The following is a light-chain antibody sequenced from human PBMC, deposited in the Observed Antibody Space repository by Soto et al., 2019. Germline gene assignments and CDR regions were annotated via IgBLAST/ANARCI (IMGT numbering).Light chain of an antibody. J-gene: IGLJ1*01. CDR1: NIGSKS. CDR2: YDS. V-gene: IGLV3-21*04. CDR3: QVWDSSSDHYV. Sequence: SYELTQPPSVSVAPGKTARITCGGNNIGSKSVHWCQQKPGQAPVLVIYYDSDRPSGIPERFSRSNSGNTATLTISRVEAGDEADYYCQVWDSSSDHYVFGTGTKLTVL.